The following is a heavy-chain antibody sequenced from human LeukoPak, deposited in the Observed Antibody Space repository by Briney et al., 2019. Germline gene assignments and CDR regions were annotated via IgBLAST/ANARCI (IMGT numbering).Heavy chain of an antibody. Sequence: SQTLSLTCTVSGGSISSGSYYWSWIRQPAGKGLEWIGRIYTSGSTNYNPSLKSRVTISVDTSKNQFSLKLCSVTAADTAVYYCAREPRGIAVAGTGGWFDPWGQGTLVTVSS. J-gene: IGHJ5*02. CDR1: GGSISSGSYY. V-gene: IGHV4-61*02. CDR3: AREPRGIAVAGTGGWFDP. CDR2: IYTSGST. D-gene: IGHD6-19*01.